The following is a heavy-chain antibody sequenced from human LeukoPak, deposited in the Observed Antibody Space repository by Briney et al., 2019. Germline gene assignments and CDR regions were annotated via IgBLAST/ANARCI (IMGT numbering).Heavy chain of an antibody. V-gene: IGHV4-59*01. CDR2: IYYSGST. Sequence: SETLSLTCTASGGTISSSYWSWIRQPPGKGLEWIGYIYYSGSTNYKPCLKSRVTISVDTSKNQISLKLSSVSAADTAVYYCARDRLDGFDIWGQGTMVTVSS. CDR1: GGTISSSY. J-gene: IGHJ3*02. CDR3: ARDRLDGFDI.